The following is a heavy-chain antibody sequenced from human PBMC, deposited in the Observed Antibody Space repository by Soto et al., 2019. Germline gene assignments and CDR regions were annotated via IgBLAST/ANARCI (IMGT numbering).Heavy chain of an antibody. CDR3: ARDRDIVLVPAARPYWGWYGMDV. Sequence: PGGSLRLSCAASGCTFSSYWMSWVRQATGKGLEWVANIKQDGSEKYYVDSVKGRFTISRDNAKNSLYLQMNSLGAEDTAVYYCARDRDIVLVPAARPYWGWYGMDVWGQGTTVTVSS. CDR1: GCTFSSYW. CDR2: IKQDGSEK. V-gene: IGHV3-7*01. D-gene: IGHD2-2*02. J-gene: IGHJ6*02.